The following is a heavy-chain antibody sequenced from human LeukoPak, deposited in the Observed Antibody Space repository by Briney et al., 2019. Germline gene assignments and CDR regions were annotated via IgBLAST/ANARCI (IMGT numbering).Heavy chain of an antibody. D-gene: IGHD6-13*01. J-gene: IGHJ4*02. CDR1: GFTVSSNY. CDR3: ARSSSWYKNHGVLGD. V-gene: IGHV3-66*02. CDR2: IYSGGST. Sequence: HPGGSLRLSCAASGFTVSSNYMSWVRQAPGKGLEWVSVIYSGGSTYYADSEKGRFTISRDNSKNTLYLQMNSLRAEDTAVYYCARSSSWYKNHGVLGDWGQGTLVTVSS.